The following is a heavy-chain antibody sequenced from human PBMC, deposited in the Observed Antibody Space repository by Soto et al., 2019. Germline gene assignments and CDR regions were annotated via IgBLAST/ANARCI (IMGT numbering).Heavy chain of an antibody. Sequence: QVQLVQSGAEVKNPGASVKVSCRASGYTLSNNYGISWVRQAPGQGLEWMGWINSYNGVTNNARKFQDRVTLTTDASTTTAYMELMSLRSDDTAIYYCARDRQNYGSLDYWGQGTLVTVSS. CDR1: GYTLSNNYG. J-gene: IGHJ4*02. CDR3: ARDRQNYGSLDY. CDR2: INSYNGVT. V-gene: IGHV1-18*01. D-gene: IGHD4-17*01.